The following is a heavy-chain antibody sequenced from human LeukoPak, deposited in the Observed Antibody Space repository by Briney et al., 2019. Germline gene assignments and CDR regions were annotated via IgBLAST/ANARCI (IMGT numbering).Heavy chain of an antibody. Sequence: ASVTVSCKASGGTFSSYAISWVRQAPGQGLEWMGGIIPIFGTANYAQKFQGRVTITTDESTSTAYMELSSLRSEDTAVYYCARGIRQLGIVVVPAARPGDNYYYYMDVWGKGTTVTVSS. CDR2: IIPIFGTA. D-gene: IGHD2-2*01. CDR1: GGTFSSYA. CDR3: ARGIRQLGIVVVPAARPGDNYYYYMDV. V-gene: IGHV1-69*05. J-gene: IGHJ6*03.